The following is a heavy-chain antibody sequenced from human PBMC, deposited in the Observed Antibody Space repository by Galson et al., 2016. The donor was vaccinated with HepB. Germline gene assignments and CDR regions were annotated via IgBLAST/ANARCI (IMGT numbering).Heavy chain of an antibody. CDR1: GGSISTSSYY. Sequence: SLTCTVSGGSISTSSYYWGLIRQPPGKGLEWIGSIYYSGSTYYNPSLRSRVTISVDRSKNQFPLKLASVTAADTAVYYCARPNRYCSTTSCYDHAFDIWGQGTMVTVSS. CDR2: IYYSGST. J-gene: IGHJ3*02. D-gene: IGHD2-2*01. CDR3: ARPNRYCSTTSCYDHAFDI. V-gene: IGHV4-39*01.